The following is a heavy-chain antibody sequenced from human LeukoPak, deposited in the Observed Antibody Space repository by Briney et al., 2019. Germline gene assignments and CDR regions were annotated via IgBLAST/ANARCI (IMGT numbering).Heavy chain of an antibody. CDR1: GFTVSSNY. Sequence: GGSLRLTCAASGFTVSSNYMSWVRQAPGKGLEWVSVIYSCGSTYYADSVKGRFTISRDNSKNTLYLQMNSLRAEDTAVYYCARGSNDYVWGSTNLLRPYDYWGQGTLVTVSS. CDR3: ARGSNDYVWGSTNLLRPYDY. V-gene: IGHV3-66*01. CDR2: IYSCGST. J-gene: IGHJ4*02. D-gene: IGHD3-16*01.